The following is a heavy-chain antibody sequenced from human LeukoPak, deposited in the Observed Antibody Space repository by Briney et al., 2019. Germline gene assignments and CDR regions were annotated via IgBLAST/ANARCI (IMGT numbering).Heavy chain of an antibody. D-gene: IGHD4-11*01. CDR1: GYTLTELS. V-gene: IGHV1-24*01. CDR2: FDPEDGET. CDR3: ARDRTAVTTGYYYGVDV. J-gene: IGHJ6*02. Sequence: ASVKVSCRVSGYTLTELSMHWVRQAPGKGLEWMGGFDPEDGETICAQKFQGRVTMTEDTSTDTAYMELSSLRSEDTAVYDCARDRTAVTTGYYYGVDVWGQGTTVTVSS.